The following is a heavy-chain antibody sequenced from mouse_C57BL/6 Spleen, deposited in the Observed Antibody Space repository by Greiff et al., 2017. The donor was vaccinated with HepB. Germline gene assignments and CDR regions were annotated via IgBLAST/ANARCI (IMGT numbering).Heavy chain of an antibody. CDR2: ISYDGSN. CDR3: ARGTVAARDY. Sequence: EVQLVESGPGLVKPSQSLSLTCSVTGYSITSGYYWNWIRQFPGNKLEWMGYISYDGSNNYNPSLKNRISITRDTSKNQFFLKLNSVTTEDTATYYCARGTVAARDYWGQGTTLTVSS. J-gene: IGHJ2*01. D-gene: IGHD1-1*01. V-gene: IGHV3-6*01. CDR1: GYSITSGYY.